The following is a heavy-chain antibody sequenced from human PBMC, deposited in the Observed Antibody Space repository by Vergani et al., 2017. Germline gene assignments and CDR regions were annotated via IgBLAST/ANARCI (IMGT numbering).Heavy chain of an antibody. D-gene: IGHD6-6*01. Sequence: QLQLQESGSGLVKPSQTLSLTCAVSGGSISSGYYWGWIRQPPGKGLEWIGSIYHSGSTYYNPSLKSRVTISVDTSKNQFSLKLSSVTAADTAVYYCARVSGYSSSSGRGYWGQGTLVTVSS. CDR2: IYHSGST. V-gene: IGHV4-38-2*01. CDR1: GGSISSGYY. J-gene: IGHJ4*02. CDR3: ARVSGYSSSSGRGY.